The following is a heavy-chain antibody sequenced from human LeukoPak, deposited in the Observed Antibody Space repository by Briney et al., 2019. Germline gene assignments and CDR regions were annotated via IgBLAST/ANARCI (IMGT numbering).Heavy chain of an antibody. J-gene: IGHJ5*02. CDR2: IYPGDSDT. CDR1: GYSFTSYW. CDR3: ARTYYDFWSGYPDGLTFDP. V-gene: IGHV5-51*01. D-gene: IGHD3-3*01. Sequence: GESLKISCKGSGYSFTSYWIGWVRQMPGKGLEWSGIIYPGDSDTRYSPSFQGQVTISADKSISTAYLQWSSLKASDTAMYYCARTYYDFWSGYPDGLTFDPWGQGTLVTVSS.